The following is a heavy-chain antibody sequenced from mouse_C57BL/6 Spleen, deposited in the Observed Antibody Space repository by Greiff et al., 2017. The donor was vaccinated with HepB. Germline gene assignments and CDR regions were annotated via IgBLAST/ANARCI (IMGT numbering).Heavy chain of an antibody. CDR2: IYPRSGNT. V-gene: IGHV1-81*01. J-gene: IGHJ4*01. Sequence: QVQLQQSGAELARPGASVKLSCKASGYTFTSYGISWVKQRTGQGLEWIGEIYPRSGNTYYNEKFKGKATLTADKSSSTAYMELRSLTSEDSAVYFCASYGSSYDAMDYWGQGTSDTVSS. D-gene: IGHD1-1*01. CDR3: ASYGSSYDAMDY. CDR1: GYTFTSYG.